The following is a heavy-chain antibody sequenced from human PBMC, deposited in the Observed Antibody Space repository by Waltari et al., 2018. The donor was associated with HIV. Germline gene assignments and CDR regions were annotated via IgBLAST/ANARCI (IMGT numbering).Heavy chain of an antibody. Sequence: RLVDSGGGSIKTGGSLRLSCAASGLSVSNHLMDWVRQGAGKGLVLVGSIIGGCAAREYADAVKGRLIISMDNVRNVVYSQMDSLGDADTAVYFCATATHYVECSTLGEDYYFDVWGRGTRVAVSS. J-gene: IGHJ4*02. CDR3: ATATHYVECSTLGEDYYFDV. D-gene: IGHD3-10*02. CDR1: GLSVSNHL. CDR2: IIGGCAAR. V-gene: IGHV3-74*03.